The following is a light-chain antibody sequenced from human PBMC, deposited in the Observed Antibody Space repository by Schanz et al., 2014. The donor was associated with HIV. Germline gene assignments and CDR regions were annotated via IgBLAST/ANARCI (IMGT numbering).Light chain of an antibody. CDR2: ANN. Sequence: QSVLTQPPSASGTPGQRVTISCSGSSSNVGSNTVNWYQHLPGTAPKLLMYANNQRASGVPDRFSGSGSGTSASLAITGLRSEDEADYYCAAWDGSLSVVVFGGGTKLTVL. J-gene: IGLJ2*01. CDR3: AAWDGSLSVVV. CDR1: SSNVGSNT. V-gene: IGLV1-44*01.